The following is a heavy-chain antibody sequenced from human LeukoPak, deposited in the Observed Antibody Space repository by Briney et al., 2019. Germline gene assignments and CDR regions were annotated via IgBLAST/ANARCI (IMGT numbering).Heavy chain of an antibody. D-gene: IGHD1-14*01. J-gene: IGHJ4*02. Sequence: SETLSLICTVSGGSISSSSYYWGWIRQPPGKGLERIGSIYYSGITYYNPSLKSRVTISVDTSKNQFSLKLSSVTAADPAVYYCARHPEFLRDFDYWGQGTLVTVSS. V-gene: IGHV4-39*01. CDR1: GGSISSSSYY. CDR3: ARHPEFLRDFDY. CDR2: IYYSGIT.